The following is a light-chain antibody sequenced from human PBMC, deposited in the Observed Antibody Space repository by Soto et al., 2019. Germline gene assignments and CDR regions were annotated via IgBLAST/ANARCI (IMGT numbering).Light chain of an antibody. CDR3: QQSYSTPIT. CDR1: QTISSW. CDR2: KAS. J-gene: IGKJ5*01. V-gene: IGKV1-5*03. Sequence: DIQMTQSPSTLSSSVGDIFTITCRASQTISSWLAWYQQKPGKAPKLLIYKASTLKSGVPSRFSGSGSGTDFTLTISSLQPEDFATYYCQQSYSTPITFGQGTRLEIK.